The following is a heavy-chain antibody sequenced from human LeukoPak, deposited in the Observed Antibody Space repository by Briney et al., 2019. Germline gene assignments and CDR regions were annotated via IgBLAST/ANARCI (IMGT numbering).Heavy chain of an antibody. J-gene: IGHJ4*02. Sequence: ASVKVSCKASGGTFSHFSINWVRQAPGQGLEWMGGIIPIFDSGNYAEKFQGRVTITADKSMSIVYLELSSLRFEDTAVYYCARDDLGDYIPIYWGQGTLVTVSS. CDR2: IIPIFDSG. V-gene: IGHV1-69*06. D-gene: IGHD4-17*01. CDR1: GGTFSHFS. CDR3: ARDDLGDYIPIY.